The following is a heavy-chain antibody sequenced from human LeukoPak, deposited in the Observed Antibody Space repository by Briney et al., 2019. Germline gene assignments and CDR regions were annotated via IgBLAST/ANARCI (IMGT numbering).Heavy chain of an antibody. CDR3: ARARIVGATRCLDY. V-gene: IGHV6-1*01. J-gene: IGHJ4*02. CDR1: GDRVSSNSAA. D-gene: IGHD1-26*01. CDR2: TYYRSKWYY. Sequence: SQTLSLTCAISGDRVSSNSAAWNWIRQSPSRGLEWLGRTYYRSKWYYDYAVSVKSGITINPDTSKNQFSLQLDSVTLEDTAVYYCARARIVGATRCLDYWGQGTLVTVSS.